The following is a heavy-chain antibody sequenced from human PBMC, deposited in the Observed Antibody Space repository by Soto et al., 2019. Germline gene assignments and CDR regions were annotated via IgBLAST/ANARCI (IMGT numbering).Heavy chain of an antibody. D-gene: IGHD3-22*01. J-gene: IGHJ4*02. CDR2: ISWNSGSI. Sequence: EVQLVESGGGLVQPGRSLRLSCAASGFTFEDYAMHWVRQAPGKGLEWVSGISWNSGSIGYADSVKGRFTISRDNAKNSLYLQMNSLSAEDTALYYCAKGEGSSGYYSLFDYWGQGTLVTVSS. V-gene: IGHV3-9*01. CDR3: AKGEGSSGYYSLFDY. CDR1: GFTFEDYA.